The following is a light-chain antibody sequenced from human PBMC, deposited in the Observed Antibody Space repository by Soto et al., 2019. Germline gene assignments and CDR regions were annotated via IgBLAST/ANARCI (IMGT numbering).Light chain of an antibody. CDR1: SSDVGGYNY. J-gene: IGLJ1*01. Sequence: QSALTQPASVSGSPGQSITISCTGTSSDVGGYNYVSWYQQHPGTAPKLMIYDVSNRPSGVSNRFSGSKSGNTASLTISGLQAEDEADYYCNSYTSRSSSTYVFGTGTKVTVL. CDR3: NSYTSRSSSTYV. CDR2: DVS. V-gene: IGLV2-14*01.